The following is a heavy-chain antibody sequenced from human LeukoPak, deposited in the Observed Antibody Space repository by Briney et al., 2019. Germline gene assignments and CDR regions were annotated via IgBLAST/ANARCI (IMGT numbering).Heavy chain of an antibody. Sequence: SVKVSCKASGGTFSSYAISWVRQAPGQGLEWMGRIIPILGIANYAQKFQGRVTITADKSTSTAYMELSSLRSEDTAVYYCARDFGDYGGFDYWGQGTLVTVSS. J-gene: IGHJ4*02. CDR2: IIPILGIA. V-gene: IGHV1-69*04. CDR3: ARDFGDYGGFDY. CDR1: GGTFSSYA. D-gene: IGHD4-17*01.